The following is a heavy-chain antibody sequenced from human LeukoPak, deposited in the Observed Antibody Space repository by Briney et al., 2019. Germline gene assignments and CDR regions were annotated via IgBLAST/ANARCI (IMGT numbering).Heavy chain of an antibody. V-gene: IGHV3-30*04. D-gene: IGHD6-19*01. CDR2: ISYGGSNK. Sequence: PAGSLRLSCAASGFTFNSYAMHWLRQAPGKGLEGVAVISYGGSNKYYADSVKGRFTISRDNSKNTLYLQMNSLRAEDTAVYYCARVTVAGSSLDYWGQGTLVTVSS. CDR1: GFTFNSYA. CDR3: ARVTVAGSSLDY. J-gene: IGHJ4*02.